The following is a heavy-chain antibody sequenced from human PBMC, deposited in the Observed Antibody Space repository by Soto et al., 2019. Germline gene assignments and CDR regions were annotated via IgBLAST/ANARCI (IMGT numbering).Heavy chain of an antibody. CDR3: ARGQHITMVRGPQGALDV. D-gene: IGHD3-10*01. CDR1: GYTFSSYG. Sequence: GASVKVSCKTSGYTFSSYGISWVRQAPGQGLEWMGWISTYNGNTNYAQKLQGRVTLTTDTSTSTAYMDLRSLRADDTAVYYCARGQHITMVRGPQGALDVWGQGTTVTVSS. CDR2: ISTYNGNT. J-gene: IGHJ6*02. V-gene: IGHV1-18*04.